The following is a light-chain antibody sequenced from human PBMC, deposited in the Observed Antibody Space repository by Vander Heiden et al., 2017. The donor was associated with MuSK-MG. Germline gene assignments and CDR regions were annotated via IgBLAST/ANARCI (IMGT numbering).Light chain of an antibody. J-gene: IGLJ3*02. CDR2: NNN. Sequence: QSVLTQPPSASGTPGQTVTIPCSGSSSNIGSNAVNWYQQLPGTAPKLLIYNNNQRPSGVPDRFSGSKSGTSASLAISGLQSEDEADYYCAARDNSLNGVVFGGGTKLIVL. CDR1: SSNIGSNA. V-gene: IGLV1-44*01. CDR3: AARDNSLNGVV.